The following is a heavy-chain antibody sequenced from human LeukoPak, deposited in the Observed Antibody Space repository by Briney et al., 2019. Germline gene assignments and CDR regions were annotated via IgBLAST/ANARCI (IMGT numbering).Heavy chain of an antibody. Sequence: SGGSLRLSCTASGFTFSTYGMHWVRQAPGKGLEWVALISYDGSNKYYADSVKGRITISRDNSKNTLYLQMNSLRAEDTAVCYCAKGGTRLRDAYNFDYWGQGTLVIVSS. CDR2: ISYDGSNK. CDR1: GFTFSTYG. J-gene: IGHJ4*02. D-gene: IGHD5-24*01. V-gene: IGHV3-30*18. CDR3: AKGGTRLRDAYNFDY.